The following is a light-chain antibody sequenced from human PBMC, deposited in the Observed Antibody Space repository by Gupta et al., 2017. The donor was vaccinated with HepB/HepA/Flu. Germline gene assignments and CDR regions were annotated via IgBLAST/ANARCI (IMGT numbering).Light chain of an antibody. CDR3: QQSGNGPLS. V-gene: IGKV3-11*01. Sequence: DIVLPQSPATLSLSPGERATLSCRVSQSVSSYLAWYQQKPGQAPRLLIYDASNRATGIPARFSGSGSGTDFTLTISSLEPEDFAVYYCQQSGNGPLSFGQGTKVEIK. CDR1: QSVSSY. J-gene: IGKJ1*01. CDR2: DAS.